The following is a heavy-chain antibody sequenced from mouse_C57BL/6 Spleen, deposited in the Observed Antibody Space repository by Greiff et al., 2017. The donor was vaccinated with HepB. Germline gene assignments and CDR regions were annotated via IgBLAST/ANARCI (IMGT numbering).Heavy chain of an antibody. D-gene: IGHD1-1*01. V-gene: IGHV5-17*01. CDR1: GFTFSDYG. CDR2: ISSGSSSI. CDR3: ARPPHDYGSTLFAY. J-gene: IGHJ3*01. Sequence: DVMLVESGGGLVKPGGSLKLSCAASGFTFSDYGMHWVRQAPEKGLEWVAYISSGSSSIYYADTVKGRFTISRDNAKNTLFLQMTSLRSEDTAMYYCARPPHDYGSTLFAYWGQGTLVTVSA.